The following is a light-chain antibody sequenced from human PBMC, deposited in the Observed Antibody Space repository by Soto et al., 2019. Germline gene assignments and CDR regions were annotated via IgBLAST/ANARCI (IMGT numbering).Light chain of an antibody. CDR3: QQRYVWPPIT. V-gene: IGKV3-11*01. J-gene: IGKJ5*01. CDR1: QSVRRY. CDR2: DAS. Sequence: EIVLTQSPATLSLSPGERATLSCRASQSVRRYLAWYQQKPGQAPRLLIYDASNRATGIPARFSGGGSETDFTLTISNLEPEDFAVYYCQQRYVWPPITFGQGTRLEIK.